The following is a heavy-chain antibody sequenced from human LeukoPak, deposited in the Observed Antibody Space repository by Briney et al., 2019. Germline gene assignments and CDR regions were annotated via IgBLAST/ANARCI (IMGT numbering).Heavy chain of an antibody. J-gene: IGHJ5*02. CDR3: AREASSSAAAQRRNWFDP. V-gene: IGHV4-34*01. CDR1: GGSFSGYY. CDR2: INHSGST. D-gene: IGHD6-13*01. Sequence: SETPSLTCAVYGGSFSGYYWSWIRQPPGKGLEWIGGINHSGSTNYNPSLRSRVTISVDTSKNQFSLKLSSVTAADTAVYYCAREASSSAAAQRRNWFDPWGQGTLVTVSS.